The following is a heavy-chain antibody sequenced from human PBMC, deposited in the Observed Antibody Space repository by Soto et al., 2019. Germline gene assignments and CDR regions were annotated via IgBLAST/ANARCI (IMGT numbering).Heavy chain of an antibody. CDR1: GFTFSSYG. D-gene: IGHD5-18*01. V-gene: IGHV3-30*18. Sequence: PGGSLRLSCAASGFTFSSYGMHWVRQAPGKGLEWVAVISYDGSNKYYADSVKGRFTISRDNSKNTLYLQMNSLRAEDTAVYYCAKEITAMVPYFDYWGQGTLVTVSS. CDR3: AKEITAMVPYFDY. CDR2: ISYDGSNK. J-gene: IGHJ4*02.